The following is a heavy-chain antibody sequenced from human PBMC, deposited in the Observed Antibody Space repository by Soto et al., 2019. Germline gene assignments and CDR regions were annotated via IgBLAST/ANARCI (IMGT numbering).Heavy chain of an antibody. CDR3: AKDPGYSYGYYYYYYMDV. D-gene: IGHD5-18*01. CDR2: ISGSGGST. J-gene: IGHJ6*03. V-gene: IGHV3-23*01. Sequence: EVQLLESGGGLVQPGGSLRLSCEASGFTFSSYARTWFRQAPGKGLEWVSAISGSGGSTYYADSVKGRFTISRDNSKNTLYLQMNSLRAEDTAVYYCAKDPGYSYGYYYYYYMDVWGKGTTVTVSS. CDR1: GFTFSSYA.